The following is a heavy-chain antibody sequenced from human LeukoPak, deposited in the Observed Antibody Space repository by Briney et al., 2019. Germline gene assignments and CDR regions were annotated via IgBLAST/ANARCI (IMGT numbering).Heavy chain of an antibody. V-gene: IGHV4-59*01. Sequence: SETLSLTCTVSGGSIGTFYWSWIRRPPGKGLEWIGYIYYTGSTNYNPPLKSRVTISVDTSKNQVSLRLTSVTAADTAVYYCVREQRSYDFSSSFYVAHGMDVWGQGTTVIVSS. CDR3: VREQRSYDFSSSFYVAHGMDV. J-gene: IGHJ6*02. CDR1: GGSIGTFY. CDR2: IYYTGST. D-gene: IGHD3-3*01.